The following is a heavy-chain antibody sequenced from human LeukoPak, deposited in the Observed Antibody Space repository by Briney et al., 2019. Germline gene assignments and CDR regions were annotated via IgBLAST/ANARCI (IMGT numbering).Heavy chain of an antibody. Sequence: SETLSLTCAVYGGSFSGYYWSWIRQPPGKGLEWIGEINHSGSTNYNPSLKSRVTIPVDTSKNQFSLKLSSVTAADTAVYYCARATVAETFDYWGQGTLVTVSS. CDR3: ARATVAETFDY. V-gene: IGHV4-34*01. CDR2: INHSGST. CDR1: GGSFSGYY. J-gene: IGHJ4*02. D-gene: IGHD6-19*01.